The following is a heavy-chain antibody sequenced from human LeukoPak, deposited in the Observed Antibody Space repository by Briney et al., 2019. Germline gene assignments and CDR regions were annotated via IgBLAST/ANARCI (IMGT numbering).Heavy chain of an antibody. Sequence: SVKVSCKASGDTFSSYGINWVRQAPGQGLEWMGGIIPIFGTANYAKNFQGRVTITSDASRTTAYMELNSLKSDDTAMYFCARVHRWMGEIRLGDSASDIWGQGIMVIVSS. CDR3: ARVHRWMGEIRLGDSASDI. J-gene: IGHJ3*02. CDR1: GDTFSSYG. V-gene: IGHV1-69*13. CDR2: IIPIFGTA. D-gene: IGHD1-26*01.